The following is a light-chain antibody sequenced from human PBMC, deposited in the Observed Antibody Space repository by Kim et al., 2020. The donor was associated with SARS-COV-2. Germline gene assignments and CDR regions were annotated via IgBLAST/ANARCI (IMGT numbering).Light chain of an antibody. V-gene: IGLV2-23*01. CDR3: CSYATSFTYV. Sequence: QSALTQPASVSGSPGQSITISCTGTSSDVGSYNLVSWYQQHPGKAPKLILYEGNKRPSGISNRFSGSKSGNTASLTISGLQAEDEADYYCCSYATSFTYVFGTGTKVTVL. J-gene: IGLJ1*01. CDR2: EGN. CDR1: SSDVGSYNL.